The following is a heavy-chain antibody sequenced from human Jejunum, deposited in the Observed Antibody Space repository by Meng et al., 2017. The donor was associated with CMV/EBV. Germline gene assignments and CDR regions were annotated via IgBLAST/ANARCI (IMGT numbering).Heavy chain of an antibody. CDR3: AKDRDGNWYFDL. Sequence: AASGFTFSSYAMSWVRQAPGKGLEWVSEISSGGASTYYADSVKGRFTISRDNSKNTRYLQMNSLRAEDTALYYCAKDRDGNWYFDLWGRGTLVTVSS. V-gene: IGHV3-23*01. D-gene: IGHD3-10*01. J-gene: IGHJ2*01. CDR1: GFTFSSYA. CDR2: ISSGGAST.